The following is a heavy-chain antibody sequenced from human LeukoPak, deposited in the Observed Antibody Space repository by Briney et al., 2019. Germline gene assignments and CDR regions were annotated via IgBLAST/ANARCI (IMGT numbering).Heavy chain of an antibody. CDR2: ISAYNGNT. CDR3: ARELTSGVAIFDY. D-gene: IGHD2-15*01. V-gene: IGHV1-18*01. J-gene: IGHJ4*02. Sequence: ASVKLSCKASGYTFTNYGISWVRQAPGQGHELMGWISAYNGNTNYAQKLQGRGTMTTDTSTSTAYMELRSLRSDDTAVYYCARELTSGVAIFDYWGQGTLVAVSS. CDR1: GYTFTNYG.